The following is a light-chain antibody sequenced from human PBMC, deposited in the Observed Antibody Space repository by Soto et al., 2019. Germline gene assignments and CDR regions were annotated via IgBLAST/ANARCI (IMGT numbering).Light chain of an antibody. J-gene: IGKJ1*01. CDR2: AAS. V-gene: IGKV1-27*01. CDR3: QKYNSAPRT. Sequence: DIKMTQSPSSLSASVGDRVTITCRASQGISNYLAWYQQKPGKVPKLLIYAASNLQSGVPSRFSGSGSETDFTLTIRSLQPEDVATYYCQKYNSAPRTFVQGTKVEIK. CDR1: QGISNY.